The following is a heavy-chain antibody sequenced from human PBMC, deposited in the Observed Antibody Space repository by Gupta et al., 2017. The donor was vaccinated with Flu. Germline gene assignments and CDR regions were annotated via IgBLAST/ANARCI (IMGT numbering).Heavy chain of an antibody. V-gene: IGHV3-74*01. D-gene: IGHD2-2*01. CDR1: RFRFSRIW. CDR2: TSGDGST. Sequence: EVMLVESGGGSGEPGGSRRLSCPAPRFRFSRIWIHGVRQVPGKGLVWVSRTSGDGSTTYADSVRGRFIISRDDAGETVYLQMSSLRVEDTAVYFCAREANCDGGCYHFDFWGRGVLVTVSS. J-gene: IGHJ4*02. CDR3: AREANCDGGCYHFDF.